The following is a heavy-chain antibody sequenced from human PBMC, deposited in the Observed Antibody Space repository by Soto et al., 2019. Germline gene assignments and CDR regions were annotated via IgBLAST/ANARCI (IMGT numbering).Heavy chain of an antibody. CDR2: IYWDDDK. V-gene: IGHV2-5*02. J-gene: IGHJ4*02. CDR1: GFSLTTSGVG. Sequence: QITLNESGPTVVRPTETLTLTCRFSGFSLTTSGVGVGWIRQSPGKAPEWLALIYWDDDKRYSASLKSRLTNTKDTSKNQVDLTVSDLDPTDTAIYYCANRVLRTVFGLVTTTAIYFDFWGQGPTVAFSS. CDR3: ANRVLRTVFGLVTTTAIYFDF. D-gene: IGHD3-3*01.